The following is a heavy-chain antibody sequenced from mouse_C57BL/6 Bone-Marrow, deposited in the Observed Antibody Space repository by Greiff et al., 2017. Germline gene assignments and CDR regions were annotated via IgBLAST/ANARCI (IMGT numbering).Heavy chain of an antibody. Sequence: VQLQQSGAELMKPGASVKLSCKATGYTFTGYWIEWVKQRPGHGLEWIGEILPGSGSTNYNEKFKGKATFTADTYSNTAYMQLSSLTTEDSAIYYCARRPTGLLPRSYYLDYWGQGTTLTVSS. J-gene: IGHJ2*01. CDR2: ILPGSGST. CDR3: ARRPTGLLPRSYYLDY. CDR1: GYTFTGYW. V-gene: IGHV1-9*01. D-gene: IGHD1-1*01.